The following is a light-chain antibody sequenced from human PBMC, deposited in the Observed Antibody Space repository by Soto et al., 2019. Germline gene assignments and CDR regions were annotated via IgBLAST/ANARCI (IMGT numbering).Light chain of an antibody. CDR1: QSVFKGSNNKNC. CDR3: QQCSCPPFFP. V-gene: IGKV4-1*01. CDR2: WAS. Sequence: DIVMTQSPDSLAVSVGERATINCKSSQSVFKGSNNKNCLAWYQQKPGQPPKLLHYWASTRESGVPDRFSGSGSEKDFTLTIIRLLSEDVAIYDCQQCSCPPFFPVGQGTKLEMK. J-gene: IGKJ2*01.